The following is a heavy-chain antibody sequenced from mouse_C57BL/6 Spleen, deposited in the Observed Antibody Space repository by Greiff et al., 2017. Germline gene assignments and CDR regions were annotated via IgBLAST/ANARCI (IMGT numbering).Heavy chain of an antibody. Sequence: LVESGPELVKPGASVKISCKASGYSFTSYYIHWVKQRPGQGLEWIGWIYPGSGNTKYNEKFKGKATLTADTSSSTAYMQLSSLTSEDSAVYYCARIYGNYGYFDVWGTGTTVTVSS. CDR3: ARIYGNYGYFDV. D-gene: IGHD2-1*01. J-gene: IGHJ1*03. CDR2: IYPGSGNT. CDR1: GYSFTSYY. V-gene: IGHV1-66*01.